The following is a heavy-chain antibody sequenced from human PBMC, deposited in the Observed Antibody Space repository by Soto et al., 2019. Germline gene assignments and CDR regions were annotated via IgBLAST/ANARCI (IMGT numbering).Heavy chain of an antibody. CDR2: IHHSGSI. J-gene: IGHJ6*02. V-gene: IGHV4-30-4*08. D-gene: IGHD2-21*02. CDR3: AREDDGGDSLDV. CDR1: ADSITSDYYN. Sequence: PSETRSLTCTVSADSITSDYYNCTWIRPSPGKGLEWIGYIHHSGSILYNPSFKNRLAISVDTSKNQFSLHLSSVTDTDTAVYFCAREDDGGDSLDVWGQGTTVTVSS.